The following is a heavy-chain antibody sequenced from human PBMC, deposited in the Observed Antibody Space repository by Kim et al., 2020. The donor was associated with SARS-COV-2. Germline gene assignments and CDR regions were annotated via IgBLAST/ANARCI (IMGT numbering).Heavy chain of an antibody. V-gene: IGHV3-15*01. CDR2: MKSNTDGGTT. CDR1: GFTFSNSW. D-gene: IGHD4-4*01. J-gene: IGHJ6*02. Sequence: GGSLRLSCAASGFTFSNSWMSWVRQAPGKGLEWVGRMKSNTDGGTTAHAAPVKGRFIITRDDSKNTLYLQMNSLKTEDTAVSYCTIDRDHDSRAGYYYGVDIWGQGTTVTVSS. CDR3: TIDRDHDSRAGYYYGVDI.